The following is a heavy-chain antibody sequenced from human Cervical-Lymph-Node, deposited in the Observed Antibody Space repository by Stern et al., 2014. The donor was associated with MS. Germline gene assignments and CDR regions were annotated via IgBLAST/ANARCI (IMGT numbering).Heavy chain of an antibody. D-gene: IGHD3-3*02. V-gene: IGHV1-2*06. CDR1: GYVFPAYY. CDR3: ATAGPAFWFDP. J-gene: IGHJ5*02. Sequence: VQLVQSEAEVKKPGASVRLSCKASGYVFPAYYIHWVRQAPGQGLEWMGRINPNTGDTDYEQNFQGRVTMSRDRSITTAYMELSSLGSDDTATYYCATAGPAFWFDPWGQGTLVTVSS. CDR2: INPNTGDT.